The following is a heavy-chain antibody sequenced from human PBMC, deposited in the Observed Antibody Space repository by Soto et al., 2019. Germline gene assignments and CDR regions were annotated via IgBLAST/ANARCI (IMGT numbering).Heavy chain of an antibody. J-gene: IGHJ2*01. CDR1: GFTFDDYA. CDR2: ISWNSGNI. CDR3: AKGHTTAVFSYFDL. D-gene: IGHD1-1*01. Sequence: DVQLVESGGGLVQPGRSLRLSCAASGFTFDDYAMNWVRQAPGKGLAWVSSISWNSGNIVYADSMKGRFTISRDNAKNSLYLQMNGLRAEDTAFYYCAKGHTTAVFSYFDLWGRGILVTVSS. V-gene: IGHV3-9*01.